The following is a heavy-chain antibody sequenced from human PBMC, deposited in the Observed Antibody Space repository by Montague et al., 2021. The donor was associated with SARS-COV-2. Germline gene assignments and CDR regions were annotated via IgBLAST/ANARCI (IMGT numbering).Heavy chain of an antibody. D-gene: IGHD3-16*01. J-gene: IGHJ4*02. CDR2: MKSSGST. Sequence: SETLSLTCTVSGASINGHHWSWIRQPPGKGLEWIGYMKSSGSTNYKPSLTSRVTISVDTSKKQVSLKMVSVTAADTAVYYCARDLGDRDGGFDYWGQGTLVTVPS. CDR3: ARDLGDRDGGFDY. CDR1: GASINGHH. V-gene: IGHV4-59*11.